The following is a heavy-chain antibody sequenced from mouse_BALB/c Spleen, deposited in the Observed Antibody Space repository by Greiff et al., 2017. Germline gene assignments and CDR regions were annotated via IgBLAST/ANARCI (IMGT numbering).Heavy chain of an antibody. CDR1: GFTFSSYT. J-gene: IGHJ3*01. CDR3: TRDSDYDYDGGFAY. D-gene: IGHD2-4*01. Sequence: EVMLVESGGGLVKPGGSLKLSCAASGFTFSSYTMSWVRQTPEKRLEWVATISSGGSYTYSPDSVKGRFTISRDNAKNTLYLKMSSLKSEDTAMYYCTRDSDYDYDGGFAYWGQGTLVTVSA. V-gene: IGHV5-6-4*01. CDR2: ISSGGSYT.